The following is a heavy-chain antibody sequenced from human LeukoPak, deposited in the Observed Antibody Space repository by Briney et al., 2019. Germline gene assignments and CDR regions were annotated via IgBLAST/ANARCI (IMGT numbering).Heavy chain of an antibody. D-gene: IGHD3-10*01. CDR1: GFTFSSYW. CDR2: IKQDGSEK. Sequence: PGGSLRLTCADSGFTFSSYWMSWVRQAPGKGLEWVANIKQDGSEKYYVDSVKGRFTISRDNAKNSLYLRMNSLRAEDTAVYYCARDPSMVRGENTPYFDYWGQGTLVTVSS. CDR3: ARDPSMVRGENTPYFDY. J-gene: IGHJ4*02. V-gene: IGHV3-7*03.